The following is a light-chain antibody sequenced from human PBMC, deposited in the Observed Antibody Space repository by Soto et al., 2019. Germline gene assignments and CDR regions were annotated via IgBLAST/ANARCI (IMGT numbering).Light chain of an antibody. Sequence: DIQMTQSPSSLSASVGDRVTITCRASQSISTSLNWYQQKPGKAPKLLIYAASSLQSGVPSRFSGSGSGTDFTLTISSLQPEDSATYYCQQSYSTPYMYTFGQGTKLEIK. J-gene: IGKJ2*01. CDR2: AAS. V-gene: IGKV1-39*01. CDR1: QSISTS. CDR3: QQSYSTPYMYT.